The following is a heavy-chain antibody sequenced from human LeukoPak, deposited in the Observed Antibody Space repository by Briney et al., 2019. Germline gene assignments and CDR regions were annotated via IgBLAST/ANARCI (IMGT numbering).Heavy chain of an antibody. V-gene: IGHV3-20*04. CDR1: GFTFSSRDW. J-gene: IGHJ3*02. D-gene: IGHD1-1*01. Sequence: GGSLRLSCVASGFTFSSRDWMTWVRQVPGKGLEWVSGINWNGGSTGNADSVKGRFTISRDNAKNSLYLQMNSLRGEDTALYYCARRGLIQRHAFDIWGQGTMVTVSS. CDR3: ARRGLIQRHAFDI. CDR2: INWNGGST.